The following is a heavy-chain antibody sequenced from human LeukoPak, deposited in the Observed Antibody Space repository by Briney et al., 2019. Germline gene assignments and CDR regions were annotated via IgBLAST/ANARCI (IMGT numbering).Heavy chain of an antibody. V-gene: IGHV4-59*01. CDR2: IYYSGST. CDR3: ASSPVPAAAVGAPWGMDV. Sequence: SETLSLTCTVSGGSISSYYWSWIRQPPGKGLEWIGYIYYSGSTNYNPSLKSRVTISVDTSKNQFSLKLSSVTAADTAVYYCASSPVPAAAVGAPWGMDVWGQGTTVTVSS. J-gene: IGHJ6*02. CDR1: GGSISSYY. D-gene: IGHD2-2*01.